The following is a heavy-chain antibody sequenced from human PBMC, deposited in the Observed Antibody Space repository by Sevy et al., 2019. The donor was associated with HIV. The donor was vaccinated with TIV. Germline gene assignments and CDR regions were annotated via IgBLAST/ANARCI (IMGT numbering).Heavy chain of an antibody. D-gene: IGHD1-26*01. J-gene: IGHJ4*02. Sequence: ASVKVSCKVSGYTLTELSMHWVRQAPGKGLEWMGGFDPEDGETIYAQKFQGRVTMTEDTSTGTAYMELGSLGSEDTAVYYCATVRGSYFMYYFDYWGQGTLVTVSS. CDR1: GYTLTELS. CDR3: ATVRGSYFMYYFDY. V-gene: IGHV1-24*01. CDR2: FDPEDGET.